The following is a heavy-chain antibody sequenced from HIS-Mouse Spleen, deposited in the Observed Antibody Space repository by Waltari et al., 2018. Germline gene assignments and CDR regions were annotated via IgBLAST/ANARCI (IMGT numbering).Heavy chain of an antibody. Sequence: EVQLVESGGGLVQPGGSLRRPCAAPGFPFGTLWMPGVRQAPGRGLVWVSRINRDGSSTSYADSVKCRFTISRDNAKNTLYLQMNSLRAEDTAVYSCARAWELLAFDIWGQGTMVTVSS. V-gene: IGHV3-74*01. CDR3: ARAWELLAFDI. CDR1: GFPFGTLW. D-gene: IGHD1-26*01. CDR2: INRDGSST. J-gene: IGHJ3*02.